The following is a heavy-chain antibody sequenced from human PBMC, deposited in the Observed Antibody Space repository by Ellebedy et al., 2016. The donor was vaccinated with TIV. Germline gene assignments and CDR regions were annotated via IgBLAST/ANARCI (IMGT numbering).Heavy chain of an antibody. J-gene: IGHJ4*02. V-gene: IGHV3-33*01. CDR2: IWYDGGNK. Sequence: GESLKISCEASGFIFSTYGMHWVRQAPGKGLEWVAFIWYDGGNKYYADSVKGRFTISRDNSKNTLYLQMNKLGAEDTAVFYCARDRHVDRGDCLDYWGQGTLVTVSS. D-gene: IGHD2-21*02. CDR3: ARDRHVDRGDCLDY. CDR1: GFIFSTYG.